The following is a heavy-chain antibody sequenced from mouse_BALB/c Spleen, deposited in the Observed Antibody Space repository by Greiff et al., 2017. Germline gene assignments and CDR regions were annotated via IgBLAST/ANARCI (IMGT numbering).Heavy chain of an antibody. CDR2: IWGDGST. V-gene: IGHV2-6-7*01. CDR1: GFSLTGYG. J-gene: IGHJ4*01. CDR3: ARGGYYYAMDY. Sequence: QVQLQESGPGLVAPSQSLSITCTVSGFSLTGYGVNWVRQPPGKGLEWLGMIWGDGSTDYNSALKSRLSISKDNSKSQVFLKMNSLQTDDTARYYCARGGYYYAMDYWGQGTSVTVSS.